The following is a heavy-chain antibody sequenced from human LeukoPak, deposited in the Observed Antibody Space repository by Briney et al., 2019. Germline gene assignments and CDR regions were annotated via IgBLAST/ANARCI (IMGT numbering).Heavy chain of an antibody. CDR1: GYSINSGFY. J-gene: IGHJ4*02. V-gene: IGHV4-38-2*02. D-gene: IGHD3-16*01. CDR2: IYHSGST. Sequence: SETLSLTCTVSGYSINSGFYWGWIRQPPGKGLEWIGSIYHSGSTHYKSSLKSRVTISVDTSKNQLSLKLTSVTAADTAGYYCARGVGLTQGGAFDFWGQGTLVTVSS. CDR3: ARGVGLTQGGAFDF.